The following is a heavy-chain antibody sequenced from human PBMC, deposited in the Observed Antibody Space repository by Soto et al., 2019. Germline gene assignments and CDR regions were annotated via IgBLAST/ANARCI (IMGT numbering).Heavy chain of an antibody. CDR2: IIPILGIA. J-gene: IGHJ6*02. CDR3: ARGGHRYYYYGMDV. CDR1: GGTFSSYT. V-gene: IGHV1-69*02. Sequence: QVQLVQSGAEVKKPGSSVKVSCKASGGTFSSYTISWVRQAPGQGLEWMGRIIPILGIANYAQKFQGRVTITADKSTSTAYRELSSLRSEDTAVYYCARGGHRYYYYGMDVWGQGTTVTVSS. D-gene: IGHD3-16*01.